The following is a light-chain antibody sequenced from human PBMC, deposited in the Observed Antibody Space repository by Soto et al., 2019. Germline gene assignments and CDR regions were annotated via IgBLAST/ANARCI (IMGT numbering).Light chain of an antibody. CDR1: QSVSSN. CDR2: GAS. CDR3: LQHNSYPRT. J-gene: IGKJ1*01. V-gene: IGKV3D-15*01. Sequence: VMTQSPLSLPVTLGQPASISCRASQSVSSNLAWYQQKPGQAPRLLIYGASTRATGIPDRFSGSGSGTDFTLTISRLEPEDFATYYCLQHNSYPRTFGQGNKVDIK.